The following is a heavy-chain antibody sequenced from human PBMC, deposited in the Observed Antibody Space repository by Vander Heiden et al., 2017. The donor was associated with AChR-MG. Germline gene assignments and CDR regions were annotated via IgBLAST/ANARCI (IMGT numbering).Heavy chain of an antibody. Sequence: QVQLVESGGGLVQPGGSLRSSCAASGFTFGDNYMSWIRQAPGKGLEGVSYISSSCSTIYYADSVKGRFTISRDNAKNTRYLQMNSLSAEETDVYYCARAPKYSSSWFGSFDYWVQGTLVTVSS. D-gene: IGHD6-13*01. J-gene: IGHJ4*02. CDR2: ISSSCSTI. CDR3: ARAPKYSSSWFGSFDY. CDR1: GFTFGDNY. V-gene: IGHV3-11*01.